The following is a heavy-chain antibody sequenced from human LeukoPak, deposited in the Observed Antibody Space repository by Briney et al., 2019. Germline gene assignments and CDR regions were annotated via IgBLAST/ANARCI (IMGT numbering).Heavy chain of an antibody. V-gene: IGHV4-59*08. CDR1: SXSISNYY. J-gene: IGHJ3*02. CDR2: ISYSGST. Sequence: SETLSLTCTVSSXSISNYYWSWIRQPPGKGLEWIGYISYSGSTNYSPSLKSRVTISIDTSKNQFSLKLSSVTAADTAVYYCARPRRDGGPHAAFDIWGQGTMVTVSS. CDR3: ARPRRDGGPHAAFDI. D-gene: IGHD3-16*01.